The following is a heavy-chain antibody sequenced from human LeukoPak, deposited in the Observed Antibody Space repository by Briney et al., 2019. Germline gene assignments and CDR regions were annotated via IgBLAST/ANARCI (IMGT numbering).Heavy chain of an antibody. CDR3: ARVGSGWSDY. J-gene: IGHJ4*02. V-gene: IGHV3-33*08. D-gene: IGHD6-19*01. CDR2: IWFHGSNK. CDR1: GFTFSSYG. Sequence: GGSLRLSCAASGFTFSSYGMHWVRQAPGKGLEWVAVIWFHGSNKYYADSVKGRFTISRDDAKNSLYLQMNSLRAEDTAVYYCARVGSGWSDYWGQGTLVTVSS.